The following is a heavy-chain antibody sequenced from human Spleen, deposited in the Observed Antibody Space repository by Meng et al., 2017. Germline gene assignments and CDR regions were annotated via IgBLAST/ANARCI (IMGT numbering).Heavy chain of an antibody. Sequence: ASVKVSCKASGYTFTGYYMHWVRQAPGQGLEWMGWINPNSGGTNYAQKFQGRVTMTRDTSISTAYMELSRLRSDDTAVYYCARGAYYDSSGYYSGREDYDAFDIWGQGTMVTVSS. CDR1: GYTFTGYY. CDR3: ARGAYYDSSGYYSGREDYDAFDI. J-gene: IGHJ3*02. V-gene: IGHV1-2*02. D-gene: IGHD3-22*01. CDR2: INPNSGGT.